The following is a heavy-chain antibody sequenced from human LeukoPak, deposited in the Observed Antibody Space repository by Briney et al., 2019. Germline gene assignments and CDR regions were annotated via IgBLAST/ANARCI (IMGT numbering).Heavy chain of an antibody. Sequence: PGGSLRLSCAASGFTFSSYSTNWVRQAPGKGLECVSSISSSSSYIYYADSVKGRFTISRDNAKNSLYLQMNSLRAEDTAVYYCARSSYCSSTSCYVGPPRFWGQGTLVTVSS. CDR2: ISSSSSYI. D-gene: IGHD2-2*01. J-gene: IGHJ4*02. V-gene: IGHV3-21*01. CDR3: ARSSYCSSTSCYVGPPRF. CDR1: GFTFSSYS.